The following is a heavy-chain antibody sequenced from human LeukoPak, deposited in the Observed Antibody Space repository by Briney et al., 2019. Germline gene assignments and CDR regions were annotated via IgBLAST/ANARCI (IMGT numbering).Heavy chain of an antibody. CDR3: ARHCRSTSCLEY. V-gene: IGHV3-74*01. CDR1: GFTFSTYW. D-gene: IGHD2-2*01. Sequence: GGSLRLSCAASGFTFSTYWMHWVRQAPGKGLVWVSRIKSDGSTSYADSVKGRFTISRDNAKNTLYLQMNSLGAEDTAVYYCARHCRSTSCLEYWGQGTLVTVSS. J-gene: IGHJ4*02. CDR2: IKSDGST.